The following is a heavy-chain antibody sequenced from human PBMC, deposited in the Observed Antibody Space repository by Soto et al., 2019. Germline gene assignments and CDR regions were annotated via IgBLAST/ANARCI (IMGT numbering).Heavy chain of an antibody. D-gene: IGHD3-16*02. Sequence: PGGSLRLSCAASGFTFSSYWMSWVRQAPGKGLEWVANIKQDGSEKYYVDSVKGRFTISRDNAKNSLYLQMNSLRAEDTAVYYCARICDYIWGSYRYNPQFPFDYWGQGTLVTVS. J-gene: IGHJ4*02. CDR3: ARICDYIWGSYRYNPQFPFDY. CDR1: GFTFSSYW. V-gene: IGHV3-7*01. CDR2: IKQDGSEK.